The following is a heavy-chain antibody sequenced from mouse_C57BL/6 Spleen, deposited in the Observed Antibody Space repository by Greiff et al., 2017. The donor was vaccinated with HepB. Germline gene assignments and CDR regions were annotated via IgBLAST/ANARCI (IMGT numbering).Heavy chain of an antibody. CDR1: GYTFTDYY. CDR2: INPNNGGT. Sequence: VQLQQSGPELVKPGASVKISCKASGYTFTDYYMNWVKQSHGKSLEWIGDINPNNGGTSYNQKFKGKATLTVDKSSSTAYMELRSLTSEDSAVYYCARHYDYDGSWCAYWGQGTLVTVSA. J-gene: IGHJ3*01. V-gene: IGHV1-26*01. CDR3: ARHYDYDGSWCAY. D-gene: IGHD2-4*01.